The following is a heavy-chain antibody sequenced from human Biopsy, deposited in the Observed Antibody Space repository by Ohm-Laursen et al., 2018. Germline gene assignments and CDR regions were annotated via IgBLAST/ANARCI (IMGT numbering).Heavy chain of an antibody. CDR1: GDSINSYY. J-gene: IGHJ5*02. Sequence: SETLSLTCTVSGDSINSYYWTWIRQPPGKGLEWIGHVYNGGITNYNPSLKSRVTISKDTSKNQFSLQVNSVTAADTAVYYCARTPRDSFWSGSYKRGLWFDPWGQGTLVIVSS. V-gene: IGHV4-59*01. D-gene: IGHD3-3*01. CDR2: VYNGGIT. CDR3: ARTPRDSFWSGSYKRGLWFDP.